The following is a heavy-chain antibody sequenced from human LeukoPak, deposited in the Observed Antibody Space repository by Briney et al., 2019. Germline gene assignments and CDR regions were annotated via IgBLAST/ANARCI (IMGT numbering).Heavy chain of an antibody. Sequence: EPGGSLRLSCAASGFTFSNAWMSWVRQAPGKGLEWVGRIKSKTDGGTTDYAAPVKGRFTISRDDSKNTLYLQMNSLRAEDTAVYYCAKADYDILTGYLDYWGQGTLVTVSS. CDR3: AKADYDILTGYLDY. J-gene: IGHJ4*02. V-gene: IGHV3-15*01. CDR2: IKSKTDGGTT. CDR1: GFTFSNAW. D-gene: IGHD3-9*01.